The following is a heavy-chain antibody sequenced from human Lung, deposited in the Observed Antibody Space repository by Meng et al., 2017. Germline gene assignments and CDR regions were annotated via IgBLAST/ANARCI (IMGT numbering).Heavy chain of an antibody. CDR3: ARSPYSSGWPNFDS. CDR2: ISVYNVNT. J-gene: IGHJ4*02. CDR1: GYPFTNYG. V-gene: IGHV1-18*01. D-gene: IGHD6-19*01. Sequence: QVHLVQSGAEVREPGASVKGSGKASGYPFTNYGISWVRQAPGQGLEWMGWISVYNVNTNYAQKFQGRVTMTTDTSTSTTYMELRSLRSDDTGVYYCARSPYSSGWPNFDSWGQGTLVTVSS.